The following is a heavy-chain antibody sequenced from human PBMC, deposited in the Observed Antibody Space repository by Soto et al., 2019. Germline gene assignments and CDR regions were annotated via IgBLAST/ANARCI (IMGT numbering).Heavy chain of an antibody. J-gene: IGHJ6*03. Sequence: NPSETLSLTCTVSGGSISSSSYYWGWIRQPPGKGLEWIGSIYYSGSTYYNPSLKSRVTISVDTSKNQFSLKLSSVTAADTAVYYCARHVYSRPTYYYYYYYMDVWGKGTTVTVSS. D-gene: IGHD4-4*01. CDR1: GGSISSSSYY. V-gene: IGHV4-39*01. CDR3: ARHVYSRPTYYYYYYYMDV. CDR2: IYYSGST.